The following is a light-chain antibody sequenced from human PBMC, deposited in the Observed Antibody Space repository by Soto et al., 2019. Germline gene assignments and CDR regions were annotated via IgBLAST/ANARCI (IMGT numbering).Light chain of an antibody. V-gene: IGKV1-33*01. Sequence: DIQMTQSPSSLSASVGDRVTITCRASQDISNYLNWYQQRPGTAPKLLIYDASNLERGVPSRFSGTRSGTHFTFAITSLQPEDVATYYGQQSDSLPITFGQGTRLEI. CDR3: QQSDSLPIT. CDR1: QDISNY. CDR2: DAS. J-gene: IGKJ5*01.